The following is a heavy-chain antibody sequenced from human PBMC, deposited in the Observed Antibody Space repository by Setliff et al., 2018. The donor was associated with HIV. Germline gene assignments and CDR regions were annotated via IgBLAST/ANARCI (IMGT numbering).Heavy chain of an antibody. CDR3: ARDLLRFFDWPNSGGMDV. J-gene: IGHJ6*02. Sequence: PGESLKISCVGSGFTFNGYAMNWVRQAPGKGLEWVSYISSSSSSIYYGDSVKGRFTISRDNAKYSVFLQMHSLRAEDTAVYYCARDLLRFFDWPNSGGMDVWGQGTTVTVSS. CDR1: GFTFNGYA. CDR2: ISSSSSSI. V-gene: IGHV3-48*04. D-gene: IGHD3-9*01.